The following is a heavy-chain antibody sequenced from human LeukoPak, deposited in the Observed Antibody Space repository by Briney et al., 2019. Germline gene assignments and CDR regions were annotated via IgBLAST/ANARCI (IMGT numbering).Heavy chain of an antibody. CDR3: AREARVGLGYGDYEVGGFDP. CDR1: GGSISSSSYY. V-gene: IGHV4-39*07. D-gene: IGHD4-17*01. CDR2: IYYSGST. J-gene: IGHJ5*02. Sequence: PSETLSLTCTVSGGSISSSSYYWGWIRQPPGKGLEWIGSIYYSGSTYYNPSLKSRVTISVDTSKNQFSLKLSSVTAADTAVYYCAREARVGLGYGDYEVGGFDPWGQGTLVTVSS.